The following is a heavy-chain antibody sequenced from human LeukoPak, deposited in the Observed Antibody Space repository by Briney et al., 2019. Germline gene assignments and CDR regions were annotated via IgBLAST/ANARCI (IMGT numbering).Heavy chain of an antibody. CDR1: GGSISSYY. Sequence: SETLSLTCTVSGGSISSYYWSWIRQPPGKGRAWIGYIYYSESTNYNPSLKSRVTISVDTSKNQFSLKLSSVTAADTAVYYCARGGKYYGDYWYFDLWGRGTLVTVSS. J-gene: IGHJ2*01. D-gene: IGHD4-17*01. CDR3: ARGGKYYGDYWYFDL. V-gene: IGHV4-59*01. CDR2: IYYSEST.